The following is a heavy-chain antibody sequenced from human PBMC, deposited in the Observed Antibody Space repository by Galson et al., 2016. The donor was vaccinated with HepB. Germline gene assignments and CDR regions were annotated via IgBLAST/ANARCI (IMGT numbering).Heavy chain of an antibody. CDR1: GYTFTSYG. CDR3: ARDRAYFSLTTCYQPFAY. CDR2: ISAYNGNT. D-gene: IGHD2-2*01. J-gene: IGHJ4*02. V-gene: IGHV1-18*04. Sequence: SVKVSCKASGYTFTSYGITWVREAPGQGLEWMGWISAYNGNTNYAQKLQGRVTMTTDTSTSTAYMELRSLRSDDTAVYYCARDRAYFSLTTCYQPFAYWGQGTLVTVAS.